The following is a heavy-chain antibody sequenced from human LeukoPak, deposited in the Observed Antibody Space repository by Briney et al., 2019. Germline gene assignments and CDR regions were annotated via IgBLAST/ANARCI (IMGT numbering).Heavy chain of an antibody. CDR2: MYISGST. Sequence: SQTLSLTCSVSGGSISSGRYYWAWIRQPAGKGLEWIGRMYISGSTNYNPSLKSRVSISIDKTNNQFSLKLRSVTAADTAVYYCARDYLVGAPLDSWGQGTLVTVSS. D-gene: IGHD1-26*01. J-gene: IGHJ4*02. CDR1: GGSISSGRYY. CDR3: ARDYLVGAPLDS. V-gene: IGHV4-61*02.